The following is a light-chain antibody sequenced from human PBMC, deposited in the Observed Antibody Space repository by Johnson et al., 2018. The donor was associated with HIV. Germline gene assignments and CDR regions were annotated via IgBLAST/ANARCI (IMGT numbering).Light chain of an antibody. CDR2: DNN. CDR1: SSNIGKNY. V-gene: IGLV1-51*01. J-gene: IGLJ1*01. CDR3: GTWDSSLSTFYV. Sequence: QSVLTQPPSVSAAPGQKVTISCSGSSSNIGKNYVCWYQQLPGTAPKLLIYDNNKRPSGIPDRFSGSRSCTSATLGITGLQTGDEADYYCGTWDSSLSTFYVFGTGTTVTVL.